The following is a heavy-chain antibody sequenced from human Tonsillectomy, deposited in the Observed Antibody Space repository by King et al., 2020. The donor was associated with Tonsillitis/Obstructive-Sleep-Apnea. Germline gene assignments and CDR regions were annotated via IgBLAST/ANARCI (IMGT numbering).Heavy chain of an antibody. D-gene: IGHD2-15*01. CDR1: GYSFTSYW. CDR2: IYPGDSDT. CDR3: ARHSLEDCSGGSCYRVAFDI. V-gene: IGHV5-51*01. J-gene: IGHJ3*02. Sequence: QLVQSGAEVKKPGEALKISCKGSGYSFTSYWIGWVRQMPGKGLEWMGIIYPGDSDTRYSPSFQGQVTISADNSISTAYLQWSSLKASDTAMYYCARHSLEDCSGGSCYRVAFDIWGQGTMVTVSS.